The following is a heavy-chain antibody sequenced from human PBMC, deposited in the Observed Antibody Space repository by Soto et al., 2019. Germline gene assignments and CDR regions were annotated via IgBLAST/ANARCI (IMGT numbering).Heavy chain of an antibody. CDR2: IRSTAFGGAT. J-gene: IGHJ1*01. CDR1: GFTFGDYA. D-gene: IGHD3-22*01. CDR3: TREFKSFYYKSSNYD. Sequence: PGGSLRLSCTGSGFTFGDYALSWVRQAPGKGLEWVGFIRSTAFGGATQYAASVKGRFTISRDDSKSIAYLQMNSLQNGETGFYYCTREFKSFYYKSSNYDWGQGTLVTFSS. V-gene: IGHV3-49*04.